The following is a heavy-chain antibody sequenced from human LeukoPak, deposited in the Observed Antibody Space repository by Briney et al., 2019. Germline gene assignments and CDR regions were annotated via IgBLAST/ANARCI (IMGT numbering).Heavy chain of an antibody. CDR1: GFTFSSYG. CDR2: ISYDGSNK. Sequence: PGRSLRLSCAASGFTFSSYGMHWVRQAPGKGLEWVAVISYDGSNKYYADSVKGRSTISRDNSKNTLYLQMNSLRAEDTAVYYCAKDRRFRSSWYFGWYFDYWGQGTLVTVSS. D-gene: IGHD6-13*01. J-gene: IGHJ4*02. V-gene: IGHV3-30*18. CDR3: AKDRRFRSSWYFGWYFDY.